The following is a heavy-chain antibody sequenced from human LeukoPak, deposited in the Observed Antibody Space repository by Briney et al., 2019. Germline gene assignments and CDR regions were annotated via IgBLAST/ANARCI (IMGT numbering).Heavy chain of an antibody. CDR3: AKDQKTLLLWFGELSNLNFDY. CDR2: ILATRGNT. Sequence: GGSLRLSCAASGFTFTDYAMTWVRQAPGRGLEWVSAILATRGNTYYTDSVKGRFTVSRDNSRNTLYLQMNSLRAEGTAVYYCAKDQKTLLLWFGELSNLNFDYWGQGTLVIVSS. D-gene: IGHD3-10*01. CDR1: GFTFTDYA. V-gene: IGHV3-23*01. J-gene: IGHJ4*02.